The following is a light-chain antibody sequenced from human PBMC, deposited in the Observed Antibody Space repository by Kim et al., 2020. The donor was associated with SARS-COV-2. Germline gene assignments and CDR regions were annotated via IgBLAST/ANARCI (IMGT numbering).Light chain of an antibody. V-gene: IGKV1-39*01. CDR1: QSIGTY. Sequence: DIHMTQSPSSLAASVGDRVTISCRASQSIGTYLNCYQQKPGKPPKLLIYAASTLQSGIPSRFSGSGSGTDFTLTISSLQPEDFATYYCQQSHTTPLLTFGGGTKVDIK. CDR2: AAS. CDR3: QQSHTTPLLT. J-gene: IGKJ4*01.